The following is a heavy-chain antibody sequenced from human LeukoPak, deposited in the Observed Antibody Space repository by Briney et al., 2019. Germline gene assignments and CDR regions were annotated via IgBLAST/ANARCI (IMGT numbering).Heavy chain of an antibody. Sequence: GGSLRLSCAASGFSFSSYGMHWVRQAPGKGLEWVAVIWYDGSNENYADSVKGRFTISRDNSENMLWLQMNSLRVEDTALYYCASHGGLWGQGTLVTVSS. J-gene: IGHJ4*02. V-gene: IGHV3-33*01. CDR3: ASHGGL. CDR2: IWYDGSNE. CDR1: GFSFSSYG. D-gene: IGHD5-12*01.